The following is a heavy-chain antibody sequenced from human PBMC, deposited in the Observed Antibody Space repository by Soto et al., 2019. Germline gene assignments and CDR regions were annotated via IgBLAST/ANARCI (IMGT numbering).Heavy chain of an antibody. D-gene: IGHD6-13*01. Sequence: GASVKVSCKASGYTFTNYGISWVRQAPGQGLEWMGWIHTYNGNTKYAQKFQGRVTMTTDTSTSTAYMELRSLRSDDTAVYYCARVPNWYIATAGPDNWFDPWGQGTLVTVSS. J-gene: IGHJ5*02. V-gene: IGHV1-18*01. CDR1: GYTFTNYG. CDR2: IHTYNGNT. CDR3: ARVPNWYIATAGPDNWFDP.